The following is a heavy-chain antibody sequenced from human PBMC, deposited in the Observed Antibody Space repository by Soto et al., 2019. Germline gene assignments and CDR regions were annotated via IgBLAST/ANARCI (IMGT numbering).Heavy chain of an antibody. V-gene: IGHV4-4*07. CDR2: INTSGNT. D-gene: IGHD1-7*01. Sequence: QVQLQESGPGLVRPLETLSLTCKFSGGSNTSYRWSWIRQAAGKGLEWIGRINTSGNTHYNPSRKSRVTVSIDTSQNQFFLTVTSVTAADSAVYYCARESGDNWDYEAYWGQGTPVTVSS. CDR3: ARESGDNWDYEAY. CDR1: GGSNTSYR. J-gene: IGHJ4*02.